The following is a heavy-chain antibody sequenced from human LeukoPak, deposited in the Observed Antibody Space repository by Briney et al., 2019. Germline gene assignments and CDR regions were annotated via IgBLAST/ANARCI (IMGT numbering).Heavy chain of an antibody. V-gene: IGHV1-8*01. D-gene: IGHD6-13*01. CDR2: MNPNSGNT. CDR3: ARGTIAAAGRKGVSVY. CDR1: GYTSTSYD. Sequence: ASVKVSCKASGYTSTSYDINWVRQATGQGLEWMGWMNPNSGNTGYAQKFQRRVTMTRNTSISTAYMELSSLRSEDTAVYYCARGTIAAAGRKGVSVYWGQGTLVTVSS. J-gene: IGHJ4*02.